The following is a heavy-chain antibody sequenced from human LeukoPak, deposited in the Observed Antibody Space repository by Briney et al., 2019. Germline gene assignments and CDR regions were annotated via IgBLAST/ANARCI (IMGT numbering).Heavy chain of an antibody. V-gene: IGHV3-23*01. CDR1: GFTFNNYA. CDR3: AKDFEGHSSSWYYFDY. D-gene: IGHD6-13*01. Sequence: GGSLRLSCAASGFTFNNYAMSWVRQAPGKGLEWVSTISGSGGRAYYADSVKGRFTISRDNSKNTLYLQMNSLRAEDTAIYYCAKDFEGHSSSWYYFDYWGQGTLVTVSS. J-gene: IGHJ4*02. CDR2: ISGSGGRA.